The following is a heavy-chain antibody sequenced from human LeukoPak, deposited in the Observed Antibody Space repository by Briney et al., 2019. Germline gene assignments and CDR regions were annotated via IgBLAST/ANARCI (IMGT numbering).Heavy chain of an antibody. Sequence: PGGSLRLSCAASGFTFSSYSMNWVRQAPGKGLEWVSAISGSGGSTYYAGSVKGRFTISRDNSKNTLYLQMNSLRAEDTAVYYCARSPPNYYDSDGYYSHYDYWGQGTLVTVSS. J-gene: IGHJ4*02. D-gene: IGHD3-22*01. CDR1: GFTFSSYS. CDR2: ISGSGGST. CDR3: ARSPPNYYDSDGYYSHYDY. V-gene: IGHV3-23*01.